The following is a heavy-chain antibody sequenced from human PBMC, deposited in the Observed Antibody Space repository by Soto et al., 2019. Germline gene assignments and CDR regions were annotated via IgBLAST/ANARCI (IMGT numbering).Heavy chain of an antibody. D-gene: IGHD3-3*01. J-gene: IGHJ4*02. CDR2: IYYSGST. Sequence: SETLSLTCTVSGGSISNYYWSWIRQPPGKGLEWIGYIYYSGSTNYNPSLKSRVTISIDTSKNQFSLRLSSVTAADTAVYYCASYNFGVFFDYWGQGTMVTVS. V-gene: IGHV4-59*01. CDR3: ASYNFGVFFDY. CDR1: GGSISNYY.